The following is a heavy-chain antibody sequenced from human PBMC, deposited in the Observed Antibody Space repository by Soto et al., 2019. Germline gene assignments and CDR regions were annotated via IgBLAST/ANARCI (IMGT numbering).Heavy chain of an antibody. V-gene: IGHV3-21*01. CDR2: ISSSSSYI. J-gene: IGHJ6*02. Sequence: GGSLRLSCAASGVTFSSYSMSWARQAPGKGLEWVSSISSSSSYIYYADSVKGRFTISRDNAKNSLYLQMNSLRAEDTAVYYCARGRGYHDGGMDVWGQGTTVTVSS. D-gene: IGHD5-12*01. CDR3: ARGRGYHDGGMDV. CDR1: GVTFSSYS.